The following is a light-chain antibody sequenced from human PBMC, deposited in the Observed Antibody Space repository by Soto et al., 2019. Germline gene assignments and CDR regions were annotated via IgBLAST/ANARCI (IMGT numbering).Light chain of an antibody. Sequence: IVLTQSPATLSVSPGERATLSCWASQTLDSMVAWYQQKSGQAPRLLIYWASARATGVPARFSSYGSGTDFTLTISGLQSEDLGVYYCQQYKDWPTTFGQGTKVEV. CDR2: WAS. J-gene: IGKJ1*01. CDR3: QQYKDWPTT. V-gene: IGKV3-15*01. CDR1: QTLDSM.